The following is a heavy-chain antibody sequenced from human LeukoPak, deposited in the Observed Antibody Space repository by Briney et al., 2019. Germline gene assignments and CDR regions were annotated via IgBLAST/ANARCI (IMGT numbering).Heavy chain of an antibody. Sequence: PSETLSLACSVSGGSINTYYWSCIRQPAGKGLEWIGRIHSSGSTHYNPSLKSRVTMSLDTSKNQFSLKLTSVTAADTAVYYCARDIDFCDYWGQGTLVTVSS. CDR1: GGSINTYY. D-gene: IGHD3-16*02. J-gene: IGHJ4*02. CDR3: ARDIDFCDY. CDR2: IHSSGST. V-gene: IGHV4-4*07.